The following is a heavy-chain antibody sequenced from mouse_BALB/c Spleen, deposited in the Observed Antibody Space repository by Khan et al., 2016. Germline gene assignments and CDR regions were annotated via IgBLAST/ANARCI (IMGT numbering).Heavy chain of an antibody. CDR1: GYSITSDYA. V-gene: IGHV3-2*02. Sequence: EVQLQESGPGLVKPSQSLSLTCTVTGYSITSDYAWNWIRQFPGNKLEWMGYISYSGSTSYNPSLKSRISITRATSKNQFFLQLNSVTTEDTATYYGARSYGYRGFAYWGQGTLVTVSA. CDR2: ISYSGST. CDR3: ARSYGYRGFAY. D-gene: IGHD2-2*01. J-gene: IGHJ3*01.